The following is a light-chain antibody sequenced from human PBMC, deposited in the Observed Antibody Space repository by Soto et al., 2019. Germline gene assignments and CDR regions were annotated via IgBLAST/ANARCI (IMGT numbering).Light chain of an antibody. Sequence: QSALTQPPSASGSPGQSVTISCTGTSSDVGAYNYVSWYQHHPGKAPKLIIYQVSKRPSGVPDRFSGSKSGNTASLTVSGLQSEDEADYYCGSFAGGNTFVFGTGTKVT. CDR1: SSDVGAYNY. V-gene: IGLV2-8*01. J-gene: IGLJ1*01. CDR3: GSFAGGNTFV. CDR2: QVS.